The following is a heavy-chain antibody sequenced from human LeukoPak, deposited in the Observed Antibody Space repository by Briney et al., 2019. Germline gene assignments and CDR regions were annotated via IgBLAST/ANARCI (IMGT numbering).Heavy chain of an antibody. CDR1: GGSISSGGYY. CDR3: ARVDDYGSGLYNWFDP. D-gene: IGHD3-10*01. J-gene: IGHJ5*02. V-gene: IGHV4-31*03. CDR2: IYYSGST. Sequence: SQTLSLTCTVSGGSISSGGYYWSWIRQHPGTGLEWIGYIYYSGSTYYNPPLKSRVTISVDTSKNQFSLKLSSVTAADTAVYYCARVDDYGSGLYNWFDPWGQGTLVTVSS.